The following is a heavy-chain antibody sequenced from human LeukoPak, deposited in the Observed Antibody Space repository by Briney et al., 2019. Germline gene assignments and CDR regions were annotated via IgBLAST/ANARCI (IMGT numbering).Heavy chain of an antibody. J-gene: IGHJ4*03. Sequence: ASVKVSCKASGNSISKFAVSWVRQAPGQGLEWMGGIIPLFGTADYPQKFQGRVTITADESTGTTYMELSSLKSEDTATYYCTTRSCGAGACSSSFYYYYGLHFWGQGTPVFVSS. CDR1: GNSISKFA. CDR2: IIPLFGTA. D-gene: IGHD3-16*01. V-gene: IGHV1-69*13. CDR3: TTRSCGAGACSSSFYYYYGLHF.